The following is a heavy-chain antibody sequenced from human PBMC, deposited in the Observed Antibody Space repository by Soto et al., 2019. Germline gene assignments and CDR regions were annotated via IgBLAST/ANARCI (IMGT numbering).Heavy chain of an antibody. Sequence: GGSLRLSCAASGFTFSSYAMHWVRQAPGKGLEWVAVISYDGSNKYYADSVKGRFTISRDNSKNTRYLQMNSLRAEDTAVYYIITMIVVVITLDYWGQGTLVTVSS. J-gene: IGHJ4*02. D-gene: IGHD3-22*01. CDR2: ISYDGSNK. V-gene: IGHV3-30-3*01. CDR1: GFTFSSYA. CDR3: ITMIVVVITLDY.